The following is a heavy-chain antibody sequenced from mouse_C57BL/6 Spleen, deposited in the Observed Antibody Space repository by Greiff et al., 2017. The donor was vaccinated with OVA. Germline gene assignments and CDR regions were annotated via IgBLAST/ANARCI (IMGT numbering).Heavy chain of an antibody. J-gene: IGHJ4*01. Sequence: VQLQQPGAELVKPGASVKMSCKASGYTFTSYWITWVKQRPGQGLAWIGDIYPGSGSTNYNEKFKSKATLTVDTSSSTAYMQLSSLTSEDSAVYYCARGGNYYAMDYWGQGTSVTVSS. V-gene: IGHV1-55*01. CDR2: IYPGSGST. CDR3: ARGGNYYAMDY. CDR1: GYTFTSYW.